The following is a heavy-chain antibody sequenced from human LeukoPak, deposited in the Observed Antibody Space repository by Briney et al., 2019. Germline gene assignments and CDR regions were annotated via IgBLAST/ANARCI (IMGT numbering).Heavy chain of an antibody. V-gene: IGHV4-59*01. Sequence: SETLSLTCTVSGGSLSSYYWSWIRQPPGKGLEWIGYIYYSGSTNYNPSLKSRVTISVDTSKNQFSLKLSSVTAADTAVYYCASSLYYYGSGSSSYYFDYWGQGTLVTVSS. CDR1: GGSLSSYY. CDR2: IYYSGST. D-gene: IGHD3-10*01. J-gene: IGHJ4*02. CDR3: ASSLYYYGSGSSSYYFDY.